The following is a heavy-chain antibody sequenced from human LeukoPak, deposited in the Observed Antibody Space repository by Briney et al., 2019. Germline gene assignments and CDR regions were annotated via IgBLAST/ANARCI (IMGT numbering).Heavy chain of an antibody. V-gene: IGHV3-7*03. CDR3: AKRYSYGEFDY. Sequence: GGSLRLSCAGSGFTFSNYWMNWVRQAPGKGLEWVANIKQDGSEGYYVDSVRGRFTISRDNSKNTLYLQMNSLRAEDTAVYYCAKRYSYGEFDYWGQGTLVTVSS. J-gene: IGHJ4*02. CDR2: IKQDGSEG. D-gene: IGHD5-18*01. CDR1: GFTFSNYW.